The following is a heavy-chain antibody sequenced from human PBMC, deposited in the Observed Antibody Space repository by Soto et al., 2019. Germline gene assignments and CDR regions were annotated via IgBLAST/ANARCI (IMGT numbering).Heavy chain of an antibody. CDR3: ARGYSSGCYFSVVGYFDY. D-gene: IGHD6-19*01. Sequence: QVQLVQSGAEVKKPGSSVKVSCKASGGTFSSYAISWVRQAPGQGLEWMGGIIPIFGTANYAQKFQGRVTITADESTSTAYMELSSLRSEDTAVYYCARGYSSGCYFSVVGYFDYWGQGTLVTVSS. CDR2: IIPIFGTA. V-gene: IGHV1-69*12. CDR1: GGTFSSYA. J-gene: IGHJ4*02.